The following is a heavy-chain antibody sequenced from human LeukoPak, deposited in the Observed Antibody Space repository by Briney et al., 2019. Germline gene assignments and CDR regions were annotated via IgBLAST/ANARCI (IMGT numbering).Heavy chain of an antibody. Sequence: PGGSLRLSCAATGFTFSTYGMHWVRQAPGKGLEWVAVISYDRGHQHYADSVKGRFTISRDNSKNTLYLQMNSLRAEDTAGYYCAKGGYYDYVWGSRNSYFDYWGQGTLVTVSS. J-gene: IGHJ4*02. V-gene: IGHV3-30*18. CDR3: AKGGYYDYVWGSRNSYFDY. D-gene: IGHD3-16*01. CDR2: ISYDRGHQ. CDR1: GFTFSTYG.